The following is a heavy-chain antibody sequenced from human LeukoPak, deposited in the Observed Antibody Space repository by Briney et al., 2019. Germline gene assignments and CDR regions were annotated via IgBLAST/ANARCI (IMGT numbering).Heavy chain of an antibody. CDR3: AKDSYYGSVPSGMDV. CDR1: GFTFSCYG. CDR2: ISYDGSNK. D-gene: IGHD3-10*01. V-gene: IGHV3-30*18. Sequence: GGSLRLSCAASGFTFSCYGMHWVRQAPGKGLEWVAVISYDGSNKYYADSVKGRFTISRDNSKNTLYLQMNSLRAEDTAVYYCAKDSYYGSVPSGMDVWGKGTTVTVSS. J-gene: IGHJ6*04.